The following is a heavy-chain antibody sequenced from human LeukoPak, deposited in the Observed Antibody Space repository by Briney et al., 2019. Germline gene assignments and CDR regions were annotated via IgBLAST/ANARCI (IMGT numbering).Heavy chain of an antibody. J-gene: IGHJ4*02. CDR2: VDPEDGET. Sequence: ASVKVSCKASGYTFTDYYMHWVQQAPGKGLEWMGRVDPEDGETIYAEKFQGRVTITADTSTDTAYMELSSLRSEDTAVYYCATVSRSYGSPDYWGQGTLVTVSS. D-gene: IGHD1-26*01. CDR3: ATVSRSYGSPDY. V-gene: IGHV1-69-2*01. CDR1: GYTFTDYY.